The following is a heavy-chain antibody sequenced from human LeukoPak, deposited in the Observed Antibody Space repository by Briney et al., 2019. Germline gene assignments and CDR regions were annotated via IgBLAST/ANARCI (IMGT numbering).Heavy chain of an antibody. CDR1: GGSISSSDW. V-gene: IGHV4-4*02. CDR3: ARDIYSYGPDAFDI. D-gene: IGHD5-18*01. Sequence: SGTLSLTCAVSGGSISSSDWWSWVRQPPGKGLEWIGEIYHSGSTNYNPSLKSRVTISVDKSKNQFSLNLSSVTAADTAVYYCARDIYSYGPDAFDIWGQGTMVTVSS. CDR2: IYHSGST. J-gene: IGHJ3*02.